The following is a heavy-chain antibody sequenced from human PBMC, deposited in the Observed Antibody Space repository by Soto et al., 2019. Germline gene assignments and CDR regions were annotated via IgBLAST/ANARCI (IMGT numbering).Heavy chain of an antibody. CDR2: INSDGSST. J-gene: IGHJ6*02. CDR3: ARGGDYDFWSGESYYYGMDV. Sequence: GGSLRLSCAASGFTFSSYWIHWVRQAPGKGLVWVSRINSDGSSTSYADSVKGRFTISRDNAKNTLYLQMNSLRAEDTAVYYCARGGDYDFWSGESYYYGMDVWGQGTTVTVSS. D-gene: IGHD3-3*01. CDR1: GFTFSSYW. V-gene: IGHV3-74*01.